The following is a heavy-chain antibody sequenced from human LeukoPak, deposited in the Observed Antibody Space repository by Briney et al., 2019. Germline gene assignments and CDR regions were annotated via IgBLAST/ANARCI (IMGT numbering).Heavy chain of an antibody. Sequence: GGSLRLSCAASGFTFSSYAMSWVRQAPGKGLGWVSAISGSGGSTYYADSVKGRFTISRDNSKNTLYLQMNSLRAEDTAVYYCAKEGSGSGYYYGEFDYWGQGTLVTVSS. CDR2: ISGSGGST. CDR3: AKEGSGSGYYYGEFDY. CDR1: GFTFSSYA. J-gene: IGHJ4*02. D-gene: IGHD3-22*01. V-gene: IGHV3-23*01.